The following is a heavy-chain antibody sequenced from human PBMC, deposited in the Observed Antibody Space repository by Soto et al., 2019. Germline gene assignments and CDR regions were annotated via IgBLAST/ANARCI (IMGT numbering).Heavy chain of an antibody. CDR2: IYYSGST. Sequence: SETLSLTCTVSGGSISSYYWSWIRQPPGKGLEWIGYIYYSGSTNYNPSLKSRVTISVDTSKNQFSLKLSSVTAADTAVYYCARGEYYYDSSGYYRGHAFDIWGQGTMVTVSS. J-gene: IGHJ3*02. V-gene: IGHV4-59*08. CDR3: ARGEYYYDSSGYYRGHAFDI. D-gene: IGHD3-22*01. CDR1: GGSISSYY.